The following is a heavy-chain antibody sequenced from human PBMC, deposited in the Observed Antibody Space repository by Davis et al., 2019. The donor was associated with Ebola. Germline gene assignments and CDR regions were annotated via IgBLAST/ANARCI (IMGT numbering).Heavy chain of an antibody. CDR1: GYTFTSYG. Sequence: ASVKVSCKASGYTFTSYGISWVRQAPGQGLEWMGWISAYNGNTNYAQKLQGRVTMTTDTSTSTAYMELRSLRSEDTAVYYCAREVIVVVTASPYYYYGMDVWGQGTTVTVSS. D-gene: IGHD2-21*02. CDR2: ISAYNGNT. V-gene: IGHV1-18*04. J-gene: IGHJ6*02. CDR3: AREVIVVVTASPYYYYGMDV.